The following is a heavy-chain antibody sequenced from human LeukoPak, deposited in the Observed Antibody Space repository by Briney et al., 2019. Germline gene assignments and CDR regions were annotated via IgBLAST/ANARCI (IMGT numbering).Heavy chain of an antibody. D-gene: IGHD5-24*01. V-gene: IGHV1-2*02. CDR2: INPSSGGT. CDR1: GYTFTCYY. Sequence: GASVKVSCKASGYTFTCYYMHWVRQAPGQGLGWMGWINPSSGGTNYAQKFPGRVTMTRDTCISTAYMEMSRLRSDDTAVYYCAREGLEYYFDYWGQGTLVTVSS. CDR3: AREGLEYYFDY. J-gene: IGHJ4*02.